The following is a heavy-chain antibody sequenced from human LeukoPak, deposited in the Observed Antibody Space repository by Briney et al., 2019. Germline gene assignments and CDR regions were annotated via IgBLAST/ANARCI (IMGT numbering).Heavy chain of an antibody. V-gene: IGHV3-23*01. CDR1: GFTFSSYA. CDR3: AKAGGSSSWYSELDH. Sequence: GGSLRLSCAASGFTFSSYAMSWVRQAPGKGLDWVSALSGSGGSTYYADSVKGRFTISRDNSKNTLYLQMNSLRAEDTAVYYCAKAGGSSSWYSELDHWGQGTLVTVSS. J-gene: IGHJ4*02. CDR2: LSGSGGST. D-gene: IGHD6-13*01.